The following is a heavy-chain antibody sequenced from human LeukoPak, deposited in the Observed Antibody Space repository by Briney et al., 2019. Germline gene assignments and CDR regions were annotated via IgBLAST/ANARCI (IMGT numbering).Heavy chain of an antibody. J-gene: IGHJ5*02. D-gene: IGHD3-10*01. CDR3: ARDHILLWFGELLNWFDP. CDR1: GYTFTSYG. Sequence: ASVKVSCKASGYTFTSYGISWLRQAPGQGLEWMGWISAYNGNTNYAQKLQGRVTMTTDTSTSTAYMELRSLRSDDTAVYYCARDHILLWFGELLNWFDPWGQGTLVTVSS. V-gene: IGHV1-18*01. CDR2: ISAYNGNT.